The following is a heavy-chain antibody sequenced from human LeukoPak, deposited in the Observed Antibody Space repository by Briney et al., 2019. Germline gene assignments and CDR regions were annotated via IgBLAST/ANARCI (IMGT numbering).Heavy chain of an antibody. V-gene: IGHV1-46*01. D-gene: IGHD3-10*01. J-gene: IGHJ6*02. Sequence: ASVKVSCKASGYTFTSYYMHWVRQAPGQGLEWMGIINPSGGSTSYAQKFQGRVTMTRDTSISTAYMELSRLRSDDTAVYYCARDRGNGSGSYWNYYYYGMDVWGQGTTVTVSS. CDR1: GYTFTSYY. CDR3: ARDRGNGSGSYWNYYYYGMDV. CDR2: INPSGGST.